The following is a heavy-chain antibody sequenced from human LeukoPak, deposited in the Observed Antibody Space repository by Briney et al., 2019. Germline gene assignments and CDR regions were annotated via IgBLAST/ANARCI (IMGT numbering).Heavy chain of an antibody. CDR2: SGNT. V-gene: IGHV1-8*01. Sequence: SGNTGYAQKFQGRVTMTRNTSISTAYMELSSLRSEDTAVYYCARGHSSSWYGFYYYYGMDVWGQGTTVTVSS. D-gene: IGHD6-13*01. CDR3: ARGHSSSWYGFYYYYGMDV. J-gene: IGHJ6*02.